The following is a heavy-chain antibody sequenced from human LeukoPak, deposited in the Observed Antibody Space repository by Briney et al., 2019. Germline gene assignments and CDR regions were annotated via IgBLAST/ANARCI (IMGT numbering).Heavy chain of an antibody. Sequence: SETLSLTCAVYGGSFSGYYWSWIRQPPGKGLEWIGEINHSGSTNYNPSLKSRVTISVDTSKNQFSLKLSSVTAADTAVYYCASLPPDIAVAGMVDYWGQGTLVTVSS. CDR2: INHSGST. CDR3: ASLPPDIAVAGMVDY. D-gene: IGHD6-19*01. J-gene: IGHJ4*02. V-gene: IGHV4-34*01. CDR1: GGSFSGYY.